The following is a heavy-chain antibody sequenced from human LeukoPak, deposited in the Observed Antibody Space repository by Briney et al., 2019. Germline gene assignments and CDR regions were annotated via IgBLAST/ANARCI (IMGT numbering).Heavy chain of an antibody. J-gene: IGHJ2*01. CDR3: ARARYCSSTSCYSNWYFDL. D-gene: IGHD2-2*01. V-gene: IGHV4-30-2*01. CDR2: IYHSGST. CDR1: GGSISSGGYS. Sequence: SQTLSLTCAVSGGSISSGGYSWSWIRQPPGKGLEWIGYIYHSGSTYYNPSLKSRVTISVDRSKNQFSLKLSSVTAADTAVYYCARARYCSSTSCYSNWYFDLWGRGTLVTASS.